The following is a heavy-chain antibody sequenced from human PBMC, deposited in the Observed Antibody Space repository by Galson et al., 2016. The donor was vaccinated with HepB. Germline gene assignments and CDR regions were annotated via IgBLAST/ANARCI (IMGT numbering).Heavy chain of an antibody. CDR1: GFTFSSYW. D-gene: IGHD6-19*01. CDR2: INSDGSST. V-gene: IGHV3-74*01. Sequence: SLRLSCAASGFTFSSYWMHWVRQVPGKGLVWVSRINSDGSSTSYADSVKGRFTISRDNAKNTLYLQMNSLGDEDTAVYYCARDAEYSNGWFPPYWGQGTLVTVSS. CDR3: ARDAEYSNGWFPPY. J-gene: IGHJ4*02.